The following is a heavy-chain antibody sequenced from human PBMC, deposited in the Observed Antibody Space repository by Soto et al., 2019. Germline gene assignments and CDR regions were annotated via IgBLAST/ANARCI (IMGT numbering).Heavy chain of an antibody. Sequence: ASVKVSCKASGYTFTSYAMHWVRQAPGQRLEWMGWINAGNGNTKYSQKLQGRVTMTTDTSTSTAYMELRSLRSDDTAVYYCARDPNIAAAPRASFWGQGTLVTVS. CDR1: GYTFTSYA. CDR3: ARDPNIAAAPRASF. J-gene: IGHJ4*02. V-gene: IGHV1-3*01. D-gene: IGHD6-13*01. CDR2: INAGNGNT.